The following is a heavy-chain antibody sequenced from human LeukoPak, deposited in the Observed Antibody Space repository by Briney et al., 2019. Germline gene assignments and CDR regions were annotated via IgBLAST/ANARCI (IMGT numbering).Heavy chain of an antibody. V-gene: IGHV3-13*01. CDR1: GFTFSDYD. D-gene: IGHD1-1*01. J-gene: IGHJ4*02. CDR2: IGTAGDT. CDR3: AGVAKERVGGVYYFDY. Sequence: GGSLRLSCAASGFTFSDYDMHWVRQATGKGLEWVSAIGTAGDTYYTGSVKGRFTISRENAKNPLYLQMNSLRAGDTAVYYCAGVAKERVGGVYYFDYWGQGTLVTVSS.